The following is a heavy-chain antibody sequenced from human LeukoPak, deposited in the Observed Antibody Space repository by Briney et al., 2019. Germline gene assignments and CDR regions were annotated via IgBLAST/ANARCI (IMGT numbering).Heavy chain of an antibody. CDR1: GYTFTGYY. J-gene: IGHJ3*02. V-gene: IGHV1-2*02. CDR3: ARGGPASGSYSRYDAFDI. D-gene: IGHD1-26*01. Sequence: ASVKVSCKASGYTFTGYYMHWVRQAPGQVLEWMGWINPNSGGTNYAQKFQGRVTMTRDTSISTAYMELSRLRSDDTAVYYCARGGPASGSYSRYDAFDIWGQGTMVTVSS. CDR2: INPNSGGT.